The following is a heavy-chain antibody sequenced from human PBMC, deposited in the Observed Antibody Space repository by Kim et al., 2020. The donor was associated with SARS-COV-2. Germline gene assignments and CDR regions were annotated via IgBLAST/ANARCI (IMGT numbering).Heavy chain of an antibody. CDR1: GYTFTGYY. CDR2: INPNSGGT. J-gene: IGHJ6*02. Sequence: ASVKVSCKASGYTFTGYYMHWVRQAPGQGLEWMGRINPNSGGTNYAQKFQGRVTMTRDTSISTAYMELSRLRSDDTAVYYCARERITMVRGVIRTHYYYYGMDVWGQGTTVTVSS. CDR3: ARERITMVRGVIRTHYYYYGMDV. V-gene: IGHV1-2*06. D-gene: IGHD3-10*01.